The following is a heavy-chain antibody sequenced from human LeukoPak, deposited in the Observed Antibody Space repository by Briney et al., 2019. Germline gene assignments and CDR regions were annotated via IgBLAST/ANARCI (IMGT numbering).Heavy chain of an antibody. Sequence: SETLSLTCTVSGGSISSDYWSWIRQPPGKGLEWIGIYYTGTTKHNPSLKSRVSISIDASKNQFSLKLSSVTAADTAMYYCARHKRASSTDWFDPWGQGTLVTVSA. CDR3: ARHKRASSTDWFDP. V-gene: IGHV4-59*08. CDR1: GGSISSDY. CDR2: IYYTGTT. J-gene: IGHJ5*02. D-gene: IGHD6-6*01.